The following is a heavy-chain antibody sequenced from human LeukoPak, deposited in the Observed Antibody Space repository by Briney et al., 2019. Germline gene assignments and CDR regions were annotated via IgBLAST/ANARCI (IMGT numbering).Heavy chain of an antibody. J-gene: IGHJ4*02. Sequence: PGGSLRLSCTASGLTVSRSYKTWVRNAPAEGLKWVSVIYSCGSTYYSDSVKGRFPISRDNSKNTLYLQMKSLRAEDPAVYYCSGGAREVSVWGSFRLGGFDYWGQGTLVTVSS. CDR2: IYSCGST. CDR1: GLTVSRSY. V-gene: IGHV3-53*01. CDR3: SGGAREVSVWGSFRLGGFDY. D-gene: IGHD3-16*01.